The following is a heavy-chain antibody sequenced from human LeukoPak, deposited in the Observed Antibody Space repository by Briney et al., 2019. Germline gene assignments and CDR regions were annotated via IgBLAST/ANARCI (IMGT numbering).Heavy chain of an antibody. CDR1: GYNYRDYY. V-gene: IGHV1-2*02. CDR2: INPQSGGT. Sequence: ASVTVSCKASGYNYRDYYIHWVRHAPGQGLEWVGWINPQSGGTRYAPRFQGRVTMSSDTSINTAYMELRRLTSDDTAVFYCARVYRLYERTYPAGYDIWGQGTGVTVSS. CDR3: ARVYRLYERTYPAGYDI. J-gene: IGHJ3*02. D-gene: IGHD6-25*01.